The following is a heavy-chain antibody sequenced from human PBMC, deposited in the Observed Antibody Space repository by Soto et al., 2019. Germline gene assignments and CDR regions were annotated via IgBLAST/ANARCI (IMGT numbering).Heavy chain of an antibody. CDR2: IYYSGTT. CDR3: ARREIQGPIDY. D-gene: IGHD1-26*01. J-gene: IGHJ4*02. V-gene: IGHV4-28*01. CDR1: GYSISSSNW. Sequence: QVQLQESGPGLVKPSDTLSLTCAVSGYSISSSNWWGWIRQPPGKGLEWIGYIYYSGTTYYNPSPKSRVTMSVDTSKNPFSLKLTSVTAVDTAVSYCARREIQGPIDYWGQGTLVTVSS.